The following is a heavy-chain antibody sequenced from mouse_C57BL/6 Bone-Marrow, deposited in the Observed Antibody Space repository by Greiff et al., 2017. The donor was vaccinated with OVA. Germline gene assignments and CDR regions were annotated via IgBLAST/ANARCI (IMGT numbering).Heavy chain of an antibody. CDR1: GFTFSSYA. J-gene: IGHJ4*01. D-gene: IGHD1-1*01. V-gene: IGHV5-4*01. Sequence: EVQLVESGGGLVKPGGSLKLSCAASGFTFSSYAMSWVRQTPEKRLEWVATISDGGSYTYYPDNVKGRFTISRDNAKNNLYLQMSHLKSEDTAMYYCARDGGNYGSSPYYYAMDYWGQGTSVTVSS. CDR2: ISDGGSYT. CDR3: ARDGGNYGSSPYYYAMDY.